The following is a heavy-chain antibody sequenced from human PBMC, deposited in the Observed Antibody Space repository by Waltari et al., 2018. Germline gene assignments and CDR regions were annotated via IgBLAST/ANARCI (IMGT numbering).Heavy chain of an antibody. CDR1: GFTFSSYW. CDR2: IKQDGSEK. CDR3: AKDSSGWYGAFDI. Sequence: EVQLVESGGGLVQPGGSLRLSCAASGFTFSSYWMSWVRQAPGKGLEWVANIKQDGSEKYYVDSVKGRFTISRDNAKNSLYLQMNSLRAEDTAVYYCAKDSSGWYGAFDIWGQGTMVTVSS. D-gene: IGHD6-19*01. V-gene: IGHV3-7*01. J-gene: IGHJ3*02.